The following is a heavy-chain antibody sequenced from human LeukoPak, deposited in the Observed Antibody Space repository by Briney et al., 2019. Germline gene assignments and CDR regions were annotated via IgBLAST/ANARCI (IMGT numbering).Heavy chain of an antibody. D-gene: IGHD5-12*01. CDR3: ARDIGPPYSGYDYRAYYMDV. CDR1: GGTFSIYA. CDR2: IIPIFGTA. J-gene: IGHJ6*03. V-gene: IGHV1-69*05. Sequence: SVKVSCKASGGTFSIYAISWVRQPPGQGLEWMGGIIPIFGTANYAQKFQGRVTITTDESTSTAYMELSSLRSEDTAVYYCARDIGPPYSGYDYRAYYMDVWGKGTTVTVSS.